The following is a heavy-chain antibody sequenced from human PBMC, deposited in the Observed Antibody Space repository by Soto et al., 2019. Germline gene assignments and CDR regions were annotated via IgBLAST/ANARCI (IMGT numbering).Heavy chain of an antibody. D-gene: IGHD6-13*01. V-gene: IGHV3-23*01. CDR3: AKDPVQQQLVNYYYYYMDV. J-gene: IGHJ6*03. CDR1: GFTFSSYA. CDR2: ISGSGGST. Sequence: EVQLLESGGGLVQPGGSLRLSCAASGFTFSSYAMSWVRQAPGKGLEWVSAISGSGGSTYYADSVKGRFTISRDNSKNTLYLQMNSLRAEHTAVYYCAKDPVQQQLVNYYYYYMDVWGKGTTVTVSS.